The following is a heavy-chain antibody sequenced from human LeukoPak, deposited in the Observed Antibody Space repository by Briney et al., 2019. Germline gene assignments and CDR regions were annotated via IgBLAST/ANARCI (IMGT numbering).Heavy chain of an antibody. CDR2: INPTGGST. CDR3: ARDSGKLPGY. CDR1: GYTFTRYY. Sequence: ASVKVSCKASGYTFTRYYVHWVRQAPGQGLEWMGIINPTGGSTSYAQKLQGRVTMTTDTSTSTAYMELRSLRSDDTAVYYCARDSGKLPGYWGQGTLVTVSS. D-gene: IGHD1-7*01. V-gene: IGHV1-46*01. J-gene: IGHJ4*02.